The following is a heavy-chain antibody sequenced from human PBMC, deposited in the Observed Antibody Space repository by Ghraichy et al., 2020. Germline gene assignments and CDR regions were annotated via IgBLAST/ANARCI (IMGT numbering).Heavy chain of an antibody. CDR1: GFTFSTYW. CDR3: ASDYYYYMDV. V-gene: IGHV3-74*01. J-gene: IGHJ6*03. Sequence: GGSLRLSCEASGFTFSTYWMHRVRQAPGKGLVWVSHTNSGGSSTSYADSVKGRFSISRDNAKNTLYLQMNSLRAEDTAVYYCASDYYYYMDVWGKGTTVTVSS. CDR2: TNSGGSST.